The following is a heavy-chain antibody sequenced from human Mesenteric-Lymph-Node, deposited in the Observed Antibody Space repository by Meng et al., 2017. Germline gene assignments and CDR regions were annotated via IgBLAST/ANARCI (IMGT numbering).Heavy chain of an antibody. Sequence: VRWQESGPGLVKPSQTLSLTCTVSGGSVSSGNNYWIWIRQPPGKGLEWIGYIYYSGSTYSNASLKSRVTISIDRSKNQFSLKLSSVTAADTAVYYCARDRKHYGERGWFDPWGQGTLVTVSS. D-gene: IGHD4-17*01. CDR3: ARDRKHYGERGWFDP. V-gene: IGHV4-30-4*01. CDR1: GGSVSSGNNY. J-gene: IGHJ5*02. CDR2: IYYSGST.